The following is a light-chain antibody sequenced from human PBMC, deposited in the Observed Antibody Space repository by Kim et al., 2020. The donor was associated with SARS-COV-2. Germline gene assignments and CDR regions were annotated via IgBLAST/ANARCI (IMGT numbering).Light chain of an antibody. J-gene: IGKJ2*01. CDR2: GAS. V-gene: IGKV3-15*01. CDR1: QGVNSN. CDR3: QQYNNWPYT. Sequence: SGSPGERATLSCRASQGVNSNLAWYQQKPGRAPRLLIYGASTRATGITARFSGSGSGTEFTLTISSLQSEDFAVYYCQQYNNWPYTFGQGTKLEI.